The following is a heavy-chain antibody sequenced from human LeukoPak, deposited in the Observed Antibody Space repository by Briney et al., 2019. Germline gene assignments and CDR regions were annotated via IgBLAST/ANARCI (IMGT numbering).Heavy chain of an antibody. Sequence: PGRSLRLSCAASGFTFSSYGMHWVRQAPGKGLEWVAVISYDGSNKYYADSVKGRFTISRDNSKNTLYLQMTSLRAEDTAVYYCAIPRQWLRPRDLWGQGPLVTVSS. CDR3: AIPRQWLRPRDL. J-gene: IGHJ4*02. D-gene: IGHD5-12*01. V-gene: IGHV3-30*03. CDR2: ISYDGSNK. CDR1: GFTFSSYG.